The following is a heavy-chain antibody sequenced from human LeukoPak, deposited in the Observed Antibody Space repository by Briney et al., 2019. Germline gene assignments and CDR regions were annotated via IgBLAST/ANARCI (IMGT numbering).Heavy chain of an antibody. D-gene: IGHD4-23*01. CDR2: ISGSGGST. CDR1: GFTFSSYA. J-gene: IGHJ4*02. V-gene: IGHV3-23*01. CDR3: AMDYGGNSDNY. Sequence: GGSLRLSCAASGFTFSSYAMSWVRQAPGKGLEWVSAISGSGGSTYYADSVKGRFTISRDNSKNTLYLQMNSLRAEDTAVYYCAMDYGGNSDNYWGQGTLVTVSS.